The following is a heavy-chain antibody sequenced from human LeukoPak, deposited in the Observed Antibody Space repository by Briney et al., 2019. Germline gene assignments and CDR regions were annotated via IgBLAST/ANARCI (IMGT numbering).Heavy chain of an antibody. J-gene: IGHJ4*02. CDR2: ITGSGGST. V-gene: IGHV3-23*01. D-gene: IGHD3-10*01. CDR3: ARELFDFDY. CDR1: GFTFDNFA. Sequence: GGSLRLSCAPSGFTFDNFAMTWVRQAPGKGLEWVSEITGSGGSTYYADSVKGRFAISRDNSKNTLYLQMNSLRAEDTAIYYCARELFDFDYWGQGTLVTVSS.